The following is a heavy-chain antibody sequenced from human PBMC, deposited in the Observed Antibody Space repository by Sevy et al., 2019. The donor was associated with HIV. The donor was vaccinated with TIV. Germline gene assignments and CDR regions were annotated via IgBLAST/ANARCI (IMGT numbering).Heavy chain of an antibody. CDR1: GFTFSRYA. CDR2: LTNNGDIT. D-gene: IGHD1-1*01. V-gene: IGHV3-23*01. Sequence: GGSLRLSCAASGFTFSRYAMSWVRQAPGKGLEWVSGLTNNGDITFDADSVKGRFTISRDNSRNILYLQMNNLRVEDTAVYYCAKEKEYTDPYYFDHWGQGTLVTVSS. CDR3: AKEKEYTDPYYFDH. J-gene: IGHJ4*02.